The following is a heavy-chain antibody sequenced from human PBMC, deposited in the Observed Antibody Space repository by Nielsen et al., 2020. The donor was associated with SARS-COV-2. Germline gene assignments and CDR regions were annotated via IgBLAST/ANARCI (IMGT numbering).Heavy chain of an antibody. V-gene: IGHV3-7*01. CDR2: IKPDGSEK. J-gene: IGHJ3*01. Sequence: SLNISFASSVFTFISLWMSCVRHLPVTVLYFFADIKPDGSEKVYVDSVKGRFTISRDNAKNSMSLQMNSLRVEDTAVYYCARDWSRAFDVWGQGTMVTVSS. CDR1: VFTFISLW. CDR3: ARDWSRAFDV.